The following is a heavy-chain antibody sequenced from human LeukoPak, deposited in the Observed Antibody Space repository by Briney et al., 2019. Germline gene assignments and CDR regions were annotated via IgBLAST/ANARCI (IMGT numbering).Heavy chain of an antibody. D-gene: IGHD3-3*01. CDR3: ARQSAYYDFWSGYTPDAFDI. Sequence: PSETLSLTCTVSGGSISSSSYYWGWIRQPPGKGLEWIGSIYYSGSTYYNPSLKSRVTISVDTSKNQFSLKLSPVTAADTAVYYCARQSAYYDFWSGYTPDAFDIWGQGTMVTVSS. CDR2: IYYSGST. CDR1: GGSISSSSYY. V-gene: IGHV4-39*01. J-gene: IGHJ3*02.